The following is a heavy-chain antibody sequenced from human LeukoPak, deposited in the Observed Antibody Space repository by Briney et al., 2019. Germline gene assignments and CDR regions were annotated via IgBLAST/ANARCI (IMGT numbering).Heavy chain of an antibody. CDR3: ARLQWELPDY. CDR2: IYYSGST. V-gene: IGHV4-39*01. Sequence: AETLTLTCSVSGVSISSSSQYWVRMRQPPGKGREWIVSIYYSGSTNDNPSFNPSVTSRVTISVDTYKNQFSLKLSSVTAADTAVYFCARLQWELPDYWDQGTLVIVSS. J-gene: IGHJ4*02. CDR1: GVSISSSSQY. D-gene: IGHD1-26*01.